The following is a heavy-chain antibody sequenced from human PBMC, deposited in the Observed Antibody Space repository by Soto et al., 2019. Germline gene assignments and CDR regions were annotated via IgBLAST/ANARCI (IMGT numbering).Heavy chain of an antibody. V-gene: IGHV4-59*01. J-gene: IGHJ6*02. CDR2: IYYSRST. D-gene: IGHD3-16*02. Sequence: SETLSLTCTVSGGSISSYYWSWIRQPPGKGLEWIGYIYYSRSTIYNPSLKSRVTISVDTSKNQFSLKLSSVTAADTSVYYCAGGLKDYYYVWGSYRHYYYYGMDVWGQGTTVTVSS. CDR1: GGSISSYY. CDR3: AGGLKDYYYVWGSYRHYYYYGMDV.